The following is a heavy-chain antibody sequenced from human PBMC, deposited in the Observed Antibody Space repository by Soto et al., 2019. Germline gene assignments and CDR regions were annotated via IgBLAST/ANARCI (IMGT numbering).Heavy chain of an antibody. CDR1: GLTLNTNE. D-gene: IGHD2-15*01. V-gene: IGHV3-48*03. CDR2: ISSGGSAI. CDR3: ARFNIVLDRTFDY. Sequence: RVSLRLSCAASGLTLNTNEMSWVRQAPGKGLEWVSYISSGGSAIYCADSVKGRFTISRDNAKNSLYLQMNSLRAEHTAVYYCARFNIVLDRTFDYWGQGTMVTVSS. J-gene: IGHJ4*02.